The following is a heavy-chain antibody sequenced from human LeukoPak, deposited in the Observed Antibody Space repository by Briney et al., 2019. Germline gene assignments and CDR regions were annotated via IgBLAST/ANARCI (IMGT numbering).Heavy chain of an antibody. CDR3: AREAFTTVTTAADAFDF. Sequence: SETLSLTCTVSSGSISTSNYYWGWVRQPPGKALEWIGNIFYSGSTHYSPSLKSRVTISLDTSRNQFSLKLNSVTAADTAVYYCAREAFTTVTTAADAFDFWGQGTMVTVSS. CDR2: IFYSGST. V-gene: IGHV4-39*07. J-gene: IGHJ3*01. D-gene: IGHD4-17*01. CDR1: SGSISTSNYY.